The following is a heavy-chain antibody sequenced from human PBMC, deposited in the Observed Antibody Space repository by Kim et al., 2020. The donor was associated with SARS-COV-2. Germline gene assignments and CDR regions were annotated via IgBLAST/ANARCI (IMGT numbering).Heavy chain of an antibody. J-gene: IGHJ4*02. Sequence: ASVKVSCKVSGYTLTELSMHWVRQAPGKGLEWMGGFDPEDGETIYAQKFQGRVTMTEDTSTDTAYMELSSLRSEDTAVYYCATDAFSYGSGSYYHTDYWGQGTLVTVSS. CDR2: FDPEDGET. CDR1: GYTLTELS. CDR3: ATDAFSYGSGSYYHTDY. D-gene: IGHD3-10*01. V-gene: IGHV1-24*01.